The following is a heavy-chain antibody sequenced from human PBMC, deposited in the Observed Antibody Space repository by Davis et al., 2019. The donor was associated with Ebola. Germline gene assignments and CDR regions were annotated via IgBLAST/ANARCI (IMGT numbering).Heavy chain of an antibody. J-gene: IGHJ3*02. CDR1: GYTFTSYG. CDR2: ISAYNGNT. V-gene: IGHV1-18*04. D-gene: IGHD4-23*01. CDR3: AREKQSEVVTPGSAFDI. Sequence: ASVKVSCKASGYTFTSYGISWVRQAPGQGLEWMGWISAYNGNTNYAQKLQGRVTMTTDTSTSTAYMELRSLRSDDTAVYYCAREKQSEVVTPGSAFDIWGQGTMVTVSS.